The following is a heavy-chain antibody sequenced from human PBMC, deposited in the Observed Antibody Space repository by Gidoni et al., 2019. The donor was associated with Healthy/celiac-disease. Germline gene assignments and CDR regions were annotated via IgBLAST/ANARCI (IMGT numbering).Heavy chain of an antibody. V-gene: IGHV3-21*01. CDR1: GFTFRSYS. CDR2: ISSSSSYI. D-gene: IGHD3-10*01. J-gene: IGHJ6*02. Sequence: EVQLVESGGGVVKPGGSLRLSCAASGFTFRSYSMNCVTQAPGKGLEWVASISSSSSYIYYAASVKGRFTIYRDNAKNSLYLQMNSLRAEDTAVYYCARDFNPDSITMVRGVPSPYGMDVWGQGTTVTVSS. CDR3: ARDFNPDSITMVRGVPSPYGMDV.